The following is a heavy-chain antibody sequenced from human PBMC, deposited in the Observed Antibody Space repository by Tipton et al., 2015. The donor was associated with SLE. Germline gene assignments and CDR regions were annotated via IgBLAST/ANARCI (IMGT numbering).Heavy chain of an antibody. D-gene: IGHD4-17*01. V-gene: IGHV3-30*02. Sequence: GSLRLSCAASGYTFSRYGMHWVRQAPGKGLEWVAFIRYDGSNKYYADSVKGRFTISRDNSKNTLYLQMNSLRAEDTAVYYCARNRYGDYGGFDYWGQGTLVTVSS. J-gene: IGHJ4*02. CDR2: IRYDGSNK. CDR3: ARNRYGDYGGFDY. CDR1: GYTFSRYG.